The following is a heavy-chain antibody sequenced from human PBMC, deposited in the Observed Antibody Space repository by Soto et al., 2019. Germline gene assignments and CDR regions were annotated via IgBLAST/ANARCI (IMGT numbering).Heavy chain of an antibody. D-gene: IGHD5-12*01. J-gene: IGHJ4*02. CDR3: TRPGYSGYRDY. V-gene: IGHV3-73*01. Sequence: GGSLRLSWAPSGFTFSGSAMPLVRQASGKGLEWVGRIRSKANSYATAYAASVKGRFTISRDDSKNTAYLQMNSLKTEDTAVYYCTRPGYSGYRDYWGQGTLVTVSS. CDR1: GFTFSGSA. CDR2: IRSKANSYAT.